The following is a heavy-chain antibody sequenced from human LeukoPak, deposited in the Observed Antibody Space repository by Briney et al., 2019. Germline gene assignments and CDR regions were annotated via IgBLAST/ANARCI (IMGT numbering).Heavy chain of an antibody. Sequence: GASVKVSCKASGYTFTGYYMHWVRQAPGQGLEWMGWINPNSGGTNYAQKFQGRVTMTRDTSISTAYMELSRLRSDDTAVYYCARGMDVDSWYCAFDIWGQGTMVTVSS. CDR1: GYTFTGYY. J-gene: IGHJ3*02. V-gene: IGHV1-2*02. CDR3: ARGMDVDSWYCAFDI. D-gene: IGHD6-13*01. CDR2: INPNSGGT.